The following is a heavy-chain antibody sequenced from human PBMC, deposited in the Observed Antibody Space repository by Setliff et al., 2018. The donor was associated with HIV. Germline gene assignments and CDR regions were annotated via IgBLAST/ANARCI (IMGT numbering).Heavy chain of an antibody. V-gene: IGHV4-38-2*02. CDR2: IYHSEST. Sequence: TSETLSLTCAVSGYSISSGYYWGWIRQPPGKGLEWIGSIYHSESTNYNPSLKSRVTMSVDTSKNQFSLKLTSVTASDTAVYYCARDSVVKPEGMDVWGQGTTVTVSS. J-gene: IGHJ6*02. D-gene: IGHD2-15*01. CDR1: GYSISSGYY. CDR3: ARDSVVKPEGMDV.